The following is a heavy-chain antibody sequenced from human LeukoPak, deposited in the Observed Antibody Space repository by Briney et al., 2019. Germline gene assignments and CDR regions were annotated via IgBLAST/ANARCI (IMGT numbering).Heavy chain of an antibody. CDR1: GFTFSSYS. J-gene: IGHJ3*02. Sequence: GGSLRLSCAASGFTFSSYSMNWVRQAPGKGLEWVSSISSSSSYIYYADSVKGRFTISRDNAKNSLYLQMNSLRAEDTAGYYCARARPAELGTGAFDIWGQGTMVTVSS. V-gene: IGHV3-21*01. D-gene: IGHD6-13*01. CDR2: ISSSSSYI. CDR3: ARARPAELGTGAFDI.